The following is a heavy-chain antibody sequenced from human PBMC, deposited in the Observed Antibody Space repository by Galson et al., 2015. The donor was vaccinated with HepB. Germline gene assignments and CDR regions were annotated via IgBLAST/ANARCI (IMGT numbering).Heavy chain of an antibody. CDR3: AKVMELLINGGFDP. Sequence: SLRLSCAASGFTFSSYGMHWVRQAPGKGLEWVAFIRYDGSNKYYADSVKGRFTISRDNSKNTLYLQMNSLRAEDTAVYYCAKVMELLINGGFDPWGQGTLVTVSS. V-gene: IGHV3-30*02. J-gene: IGHJ5*01. CDR1: GFTFSSYG. CDR2: IRYDGSNK. D-gene: IGHD1-7*01.